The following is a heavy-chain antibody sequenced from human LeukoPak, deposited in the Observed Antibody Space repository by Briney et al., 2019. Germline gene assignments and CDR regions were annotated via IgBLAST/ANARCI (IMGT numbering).Heavy chain of an antibody. V-gene: IGHV1-18*01. CDR2: ISAYNGNA. CDR3: ARDWVGAPPFDY. J-gene: IGHJ4*02. CDR1: GYTFTSYG. D-gene: IGHD1-26*01. Sequence: ASVKVSCKASGYTFTSYGISWVRQAPGQRLEWMGWISAYNGNANYAQKLQGRVTMTTDTSTSTAYMELRSLRSDDTAVYYCARDWVGAPPFDYWGQGTLVTVSS.